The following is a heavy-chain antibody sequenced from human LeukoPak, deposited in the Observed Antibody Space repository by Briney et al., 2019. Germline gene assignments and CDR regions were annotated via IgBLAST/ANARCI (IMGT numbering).Heavy chain of an antibody. CDR3: VKGRGDNSEWAFDI. V-gene: IGHV3-64D*06. Sequence: GGSLRLSCSASGFTFSNYAMHWVRQAPGKGLEYLSAIGSNGGSTYYADFVKGRFTISRDNSKNTLNLQMSSLRADDTAVYYCVKGRGDNSEWAFDIWGQGTMVTVPS. D-gene: IGHD4-11*01. CDR2: IGSNGGST. CDR1: GFTFSNYA. J-gene: IGHJ3*02.